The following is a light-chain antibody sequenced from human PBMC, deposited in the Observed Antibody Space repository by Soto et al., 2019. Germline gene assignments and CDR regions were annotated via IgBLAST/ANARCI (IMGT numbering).Light chain of an antibody. CDR3: QSYDTGLSGPVV. V-gene: IGLV1-40*01. J-gene: IGLJ2*01. CDR1: GSNIGAGFD. Sequence: QSVLTQPPSLSGAPGQNIIISCTGGGSNIGAGFDVHWYQQLPGTAPKLLIYGNTNRPSGVPDRFSGSKSGTSASLVITGLQAEDEAVYYCQSYDTGLSGPVVFGGGTKVTVL. CDR2: GNT.